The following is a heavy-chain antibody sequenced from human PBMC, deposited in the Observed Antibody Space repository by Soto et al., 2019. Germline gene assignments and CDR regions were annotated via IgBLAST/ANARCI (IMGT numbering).Heavy chain of an antibody. D-gene: IGHD5-12*01. Sequence: VQLVQSGAEVKKPGSSVKVSCKASGGTFSSYAISWVRQAPGQGLEGMGGIIPIFGTANYAQKFQGRVTITPDKSTSTGYTELSSLRSEDTAVYYCARKRLRDGYTQYYFDYWGQGTLVTFSS. J-gene: IGHJ4*02. V-gene: IGHV1-69*06. CDR2: IIPIFGTA. CDR3: ARKRLRDGYTQYYFDY. CDR1: GGTFSSYA.